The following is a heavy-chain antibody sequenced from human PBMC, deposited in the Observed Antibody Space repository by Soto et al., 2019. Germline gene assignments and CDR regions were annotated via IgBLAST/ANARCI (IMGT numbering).Heavy chain of an antibody. CDR2: INSDGSST. CDR3: AREFGDYVGEEYFQH. J-gene: IGHJ1*01. V-gene: IGHV3-74*01. Sequence: HPGGSLRLSCAASGFSFRSYWMNWVRQAPGKGLVCVSRINSDGSSTSYADSVKGRFTVSRDNAKNTLYLLMNSLRAEDTAIYYCAREFGDYVGEEYFQHWGHGTLVTVSS. D-gene: IGHD4-17*01. CDR1: GFSFRSYW.